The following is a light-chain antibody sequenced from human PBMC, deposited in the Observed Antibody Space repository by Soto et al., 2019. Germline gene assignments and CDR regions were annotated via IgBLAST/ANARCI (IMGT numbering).Light chain of an antibody. CDR2: DVN. Sequence: QSALTQPRSVSGSPGQSVTISCTGASGDIGGYNYVSWYQHHPGKAPKLIIFDVNKRPSGVPDRFSGSKSGNTASLTISGLQPEDEADYYCCSYAGSSLVFGGGTQLIVL. CDR3: CSYAGSSLV. J-gene: IGLJ2*01. V-gene: IGLV2-11*01. CDR1: SGDIGGYNY.